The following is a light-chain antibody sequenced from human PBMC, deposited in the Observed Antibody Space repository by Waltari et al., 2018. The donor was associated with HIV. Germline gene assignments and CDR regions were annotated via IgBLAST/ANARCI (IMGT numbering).Light chain of an antibody. J-gene: IGKJ1*01. CDR2: GAS. Sequence: EIVLTQSPGNLPLSPGERATLSCRASQSLSSNYLAWYQQKPGQAPRLLISGASSRPTGIPDRFSGSGSETDFTLTISRLEPEDFAVYYCQQYGNSGTFGQGTKVEIK. CDR3: QQYGNSGT. V-gene: IGKV3-20*01. CDR1: QSLSSNY.